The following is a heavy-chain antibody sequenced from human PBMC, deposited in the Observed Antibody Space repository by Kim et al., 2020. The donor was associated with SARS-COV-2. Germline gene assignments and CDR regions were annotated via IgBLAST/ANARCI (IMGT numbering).Heavy chain of an antibody. CDR3: ASLHYGSSSFDF. V-gene: IGHV3-30*03. D-gene: IGHD6-6*01. CDR1: GFIFSDYV. Sequence: GGSLRLSCTVSGFIFSDYVIHWVRQAPGKGLEWVALISKDGNNKYYTDSVKGRFTISRDNSNNTLYLQMNSLRVDDSGVYYCASLHYGSSSFDFWGQGTLVTVSS. CDR2: ISKDGNNK. J-gene: IGHJ4*02.